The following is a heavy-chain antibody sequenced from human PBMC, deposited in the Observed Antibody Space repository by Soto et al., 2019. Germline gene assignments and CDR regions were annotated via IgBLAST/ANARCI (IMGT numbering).Heavy chain of an antibody. CDR3: ARETTMVRGVTDNWFDP. CDR1: GGSISSYY. D-gene: IGHD3-10*01. V-gene: IGHV4-4*07. J-gene: IGHJ5*02. CDR2: IYTSGST. Sequence: SETLSLTCTVSGGSISSYYWSWIRQPAGKGLEWIGRIYTSGSTNYNPSLKSRVTMSVDTSKNQFSLKLSSVTAADTAVYYCARETTMVRGVTDNWFDPWGQGTLVTVS.